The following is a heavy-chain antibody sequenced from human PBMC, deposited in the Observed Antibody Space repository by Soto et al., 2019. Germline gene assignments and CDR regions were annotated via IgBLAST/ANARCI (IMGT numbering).Heavy chain of an antibody. D-gene: IGHD6-19*01. CDR1: GFTFSDYA. J-gene: IGHJ4*02. V-gene: IGHV3-30*18. CDR2: VSHDGRNT. CDR3: AKGGRQWLVTSDFNY. Sequence: VQLVESGGGVVQPGRSLRLSCAASGFTFSDYAMHWVRQAPGKGLEWVAVVSHDGRNTHYADSVKGRFTISRDSSKNTVSLEMTSLRAADRAVYYGAKGGRQWLVTSDFNYWGQGALVIVSS.